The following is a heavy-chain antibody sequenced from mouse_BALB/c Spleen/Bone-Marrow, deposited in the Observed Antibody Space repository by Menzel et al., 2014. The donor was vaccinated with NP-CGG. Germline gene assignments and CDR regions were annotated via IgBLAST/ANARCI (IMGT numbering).Heavy chain of an antibody. CDR3: TRLSLLRGYFDY. D-gene: IGHD1-2*01. V-gene: IGHV1S81*02. Sequence: VQVVESGAELVKPGTSVKLSCKASGYTFTSYYIYWVKQRPGQGLKWIGEINPSNGGTNFNEKFKSKATLTVDKSSSTAYVQLSSLTSEDSAVYYCTRLSLLRGYFDYWGQGTTLTVSS. CDR2: INPSNGGT. J-gene: IGHJ2*01. CDR1: GYTFTSYY.